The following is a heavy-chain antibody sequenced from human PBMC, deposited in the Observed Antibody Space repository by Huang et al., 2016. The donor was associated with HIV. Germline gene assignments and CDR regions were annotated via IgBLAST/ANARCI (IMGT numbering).Heavy chain of an antibody. CDR3: TRGGLNIVRGFRAMDV. CDR1: GGSFTGYY. CDR2: INNKKNN. J-gene: IGHJ6*03. D-gene: IGHD3-10*01. V-gene: IGHV4-34*01. Sequence: QVQLQQWGAGLLKPSETLSLTCAVYGGSFTGYYWTWIRQPPGKGLEWIGEINNKKNNNYSPSLKSRVTMSKDTSKNQFSLKLTSVAAADTAVYYCTRGGLNIVRGFRAMDVWGKGTTVTVSS.